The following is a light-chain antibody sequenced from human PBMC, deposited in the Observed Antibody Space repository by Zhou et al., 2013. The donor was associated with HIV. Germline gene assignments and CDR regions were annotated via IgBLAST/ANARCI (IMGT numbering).Light chain of an antibody. J-gene: IGKJ4*01. Sequence: EIVMTQSPATLSVSPGERATLSCRASQSVSSNLAWYQQKPGQAPRLLIYGASTRATGIPARFSGSGSGTEFTLTISSMQSEDFAVYYCQMYNGSPPFNFGGGTRVE. V-gene: IGKV3-15*01. CDR2: GAS. CDR1: QSVSSN. CDR3: QMYNGSPPFN.